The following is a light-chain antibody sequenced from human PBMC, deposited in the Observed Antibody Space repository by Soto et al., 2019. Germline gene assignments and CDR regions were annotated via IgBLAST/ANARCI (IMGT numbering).Light chain of an antibody. J-gene: IGKJ1*01. CDR1: QRVSSH. Sequence: ETVMTQSPVTLSVSPGDTATLSCRASQRVSSHLAWYQQKPGQAPRLLIYAASTRATGIPVRFSGSGSETEFTLTIRSLQSEDFALYYCHQYNKLPWTFGQGTKVEIK. CDR3: HQYNKLPWT. V-gene: IGKV3-15*01. CDR2: AAS.